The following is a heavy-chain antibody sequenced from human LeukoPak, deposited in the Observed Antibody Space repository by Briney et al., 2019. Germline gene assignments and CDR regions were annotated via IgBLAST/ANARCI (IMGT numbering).Heavy chain of an antibody. J-gene: IGHJ4*02. D-gene: IGHD6-13*01. V-gene: IGHV3-30-3*01. Sequence: GRSLRLSCAASGFTFSSYAMHWVRQAPGKGLEWVAVISYDGSNKYYADSVKGRFTISRDNSKNTLYLQMNSLRAEDTAVYYCARDTAAAPRYWGQGTLVTVSS. CDR3: ARDTAAAPRY. CDR2: ISYDGSNK. CDR1: GFTFSSYA.